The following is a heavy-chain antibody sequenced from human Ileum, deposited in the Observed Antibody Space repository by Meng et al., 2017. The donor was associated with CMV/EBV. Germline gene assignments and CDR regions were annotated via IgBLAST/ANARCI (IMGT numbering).Heavy chain of an antibody. CDR3: AKGTGVTDPFDY. CDR1: GTSITGYY. J-gene: IGHJ4*02. V-gene: IGHV4-4*07. Sequence: QLQESGPGLGKPSETLSLTCTVSGTSITGYYWSWIRQSAAKGLEWIGRIYVSGSTNYNPSLKSRVTMSVDTSKNQFSLKLSSVTAADTAIYYCAKGTGVTDPFDYWGQGTLVTVSS. D-gene: IGHD1-14*01. CDR2: IYVSGST.